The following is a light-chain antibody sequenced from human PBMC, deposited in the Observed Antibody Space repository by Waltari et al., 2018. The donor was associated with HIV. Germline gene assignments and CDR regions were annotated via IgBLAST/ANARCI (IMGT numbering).Light chain of an antibody. CDR1: QGISTW. Sequence: DIQMTQSPSSVSASVGDRGTLTCRATQGISTWLAWYQQKPGKAPKLLTSGASNLEPGVPSRFSGSGSGTSFSLTITSLQADDFAIYYCQQTNSFPFTFGQGTRLEIK. J-gene: IGKJ5*01. V-gene: IGKV1-12*01. CDR2: GAS. CDR3: QQTNSFPFT.